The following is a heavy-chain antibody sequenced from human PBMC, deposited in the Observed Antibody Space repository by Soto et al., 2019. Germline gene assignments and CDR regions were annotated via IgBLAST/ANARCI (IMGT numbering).Heavy chain of an antibody. CDR1: GVTFSSYA. J-gene: IGHJ1*01. Sequence: EVQLLESGGGLVHPGGSLRLSCAASGVTFSSYAMSWVRQAPGKGLEWVSAISGSGGSTYYADSVKCRFTISRDNSQNTLYLQMNSLRAEDTAVYYCAKDLSNAEYFQHWGQGTLVTVSS. CDR2: ISGSGGST. CDR3: AKDLSNAEYFQH. V-gene: IGHV3-23*01.